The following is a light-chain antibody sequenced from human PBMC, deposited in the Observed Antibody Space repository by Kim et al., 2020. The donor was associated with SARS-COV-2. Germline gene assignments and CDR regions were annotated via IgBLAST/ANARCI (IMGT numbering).Light chain of an antibody. V-gene: IGLV3-1*01. CDR2: QDN. Sequence: YELTQPPPVSVSPGQTASITCSGDKLGDEYACWYQQKPGQSPVLVIYQDNKRPSGIPERFSGSNSGNTATLTISGTQAMDEADYYCQAWDSSTVVFGGGTQLTVL. J-gene: IGLJ3*02. CDR3: QAWDSSTVV. CDR1: KLGDEY.